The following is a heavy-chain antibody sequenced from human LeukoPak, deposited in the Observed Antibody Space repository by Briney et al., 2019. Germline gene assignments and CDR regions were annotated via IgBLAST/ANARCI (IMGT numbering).Heavy chain of an antibody. CDR2: IRSKAYGGTT. Sequence: GGSLRLSCTASGFTFGDYAMSWVRQAPGKGLEWVGFIRSKAYGGTTEYAASVRGRFTISRDDSKSIAYLQMNSLKTEDTAVYYCTRAEDSMIVVDYWGQGTLVTVSS. CDR1: GFTFGDYA. V-gene: IGHV3-49*04. CDR3: TRAEDSMIVVDY. J-gene: IGHJ4*02. D-gene: IGHD3-22*01.